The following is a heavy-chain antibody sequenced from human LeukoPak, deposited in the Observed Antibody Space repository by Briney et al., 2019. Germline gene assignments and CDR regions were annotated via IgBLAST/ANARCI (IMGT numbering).Heavy chain of an antibody. Sequence: PGGSLRLSCAASGFTFSSYSMNWVRQAPGKGLEWVSSISSSSSYMYYADSVKGRFTISRDNAKNSLYLQMNSLRAEDTAVYYCASTTYYYDSSGYYYIRSFDYWGQGTLVTVSS. V-gene: IGHV3-21*01. D-gene: IGHD3-22*01. CDR2: ISSSSSYM. CDR3: ASTTYYYDSSGYYYIRSFDY. CDR1: GFTFSSYS. J-gene: IGHJ4*02.